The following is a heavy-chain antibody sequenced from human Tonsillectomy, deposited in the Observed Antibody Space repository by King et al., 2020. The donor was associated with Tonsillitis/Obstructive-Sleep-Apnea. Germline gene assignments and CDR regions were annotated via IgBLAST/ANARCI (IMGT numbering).Heavy chain of an antibody. D-gene: IGHD3-16*01. CDR2: ISSSGSII. CDR1: GFTFSSYE. V-gene: IGHV3-48*03. CDR3: ARGTPPIGAVFSYYYGMDV. Sequence: EVQLVESGGGLVQPGGSLRLSCAASGFTFSSYEMNWVRQAPGKGLEWVSYISSSGSIIYYADSVKGRFTISRDNAKNSLYLQMNSLRAEDTAVYYCARGTPPIGAVFSYYYGMDVWGQGTTGPVSS. J-gene: IGHJ6*02.